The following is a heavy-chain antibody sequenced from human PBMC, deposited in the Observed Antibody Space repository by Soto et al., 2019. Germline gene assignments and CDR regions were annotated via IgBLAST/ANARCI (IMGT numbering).Heavy chain of an antibody. CDR3: AKGGGVADDNAFDI. CDR2: ISWNSGSI. CDR1: GFTFDDYA. Sequence: EVQLVESGGGLVQPGRSLRLSCAASGFTFDDYAMHWVRQAPVKGLEWVSGISWNSGSIGYADSVKGRFTISRDNAKNSLYLQMNSLRAEDTALYYCAKGGGVADDNAFDIWGQGTMVTVSS. D-gene: IGHD3-22*01. V-gene: IGHV3-9*01. J-gene: IGHJ3*02.